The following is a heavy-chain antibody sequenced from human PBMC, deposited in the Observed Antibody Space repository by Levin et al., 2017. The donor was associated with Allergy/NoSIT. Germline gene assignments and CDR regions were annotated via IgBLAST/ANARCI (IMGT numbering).Heavy chain of an antibody. Sequence: GGSLRLSCAASGFTFSNYGMHWVRQAPGKGLEWVAIISYDGSNKYYADSVKGRFTISRDNSKDTLYLQMNSLRAEDTAVYYCAQDGGSYSSSSDYWGQGALVTVSS. CDR3: AQDGGSYSSSSDY. J-gene: IGHJ4*02. V-gene: IGHV3-30*18. D-gene: IGHD6-6*01. CDR1: GFTFSNYG. CDR2: ISYDGSNK.